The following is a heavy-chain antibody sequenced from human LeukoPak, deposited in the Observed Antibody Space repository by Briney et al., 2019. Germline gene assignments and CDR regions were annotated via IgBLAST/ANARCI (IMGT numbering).Heavy chain of an antibody. D-gene: IGHD6-6*01. CDR2: INPNSGGT. V-gene: IGHV1-2*02. J-gene: IGHJ5*02. CDR3: ARAAARPNNWFDP. CDR1: GYTFTGYY. Sequence: ASVKVSCKASGYTFTGYYMHWVRQAPGQGLEWMGWINPNSGGTYFAQKFQGRVTMTRDTSISTAYMELSRLRSDDTAVYYCARAAARPNNWFDPWGQGTLVTVSS.